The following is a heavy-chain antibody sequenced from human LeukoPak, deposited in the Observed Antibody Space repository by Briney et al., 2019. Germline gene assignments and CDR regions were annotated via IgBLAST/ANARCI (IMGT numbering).Heavy chain of an antibody. CDR2: INPNSGAS. CDR1: GYTFSDYY. D-gene: IGHD6-19*01. CDR3: ARVRYTSGWKNAFDV. Sequence: ASVKVSCKASGYTFSDYYLHWVRQAPGQGLEWMAWINPNSGASRDAQKSQGRITVTRDTSITTTYMELSGLTSDDSATYYCARVRYTSGWKNAFDVWGQGTMVTVSS. V-gene: IGHV1-2*02. J-gene: IGHJ3*01.